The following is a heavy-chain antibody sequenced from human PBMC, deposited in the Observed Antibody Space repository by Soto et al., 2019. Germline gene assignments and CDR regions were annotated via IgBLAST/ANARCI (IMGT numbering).Heavy chain of an antibody. CDR3: ARDDFGDLWRSLDV. CDR2: ITDYNGST. D-gene: IGHD4-17*01. CDR1: GYTFINYG. Sequence: QVQLMQSGAEVKKSGASVKVSCKASGYTFINYGIIWVRQAPGQGLEWMGWITDYNGSTKYAQKFQGRVTMTTDTSTSTAYMELRSLTSDDTAVYFCARDDFGDLWRSLDVWGQGTVVTVSS. V-gene: IGHV1-18*04. J-gene: IGHJ3*01.